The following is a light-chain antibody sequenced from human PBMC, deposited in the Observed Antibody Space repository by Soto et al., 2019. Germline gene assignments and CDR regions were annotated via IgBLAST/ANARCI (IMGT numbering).Light chain of an antibody. V-gene: IGKV3-15*01. J-gene: IGKJ2*01. CDR2: GAS. CDR1: QTINSN. Sequence: DIVMTQSAATLSVSPGERATVSCRASQTINSNLPWYQQKPGQTPRLLIYGASTMAAGIPASFSGSGSGTDLTLHITSLQSEDFAVYYCQQYNNWHPYTFGQGTKVDIK. CDR3: QQYNNWHPYT.